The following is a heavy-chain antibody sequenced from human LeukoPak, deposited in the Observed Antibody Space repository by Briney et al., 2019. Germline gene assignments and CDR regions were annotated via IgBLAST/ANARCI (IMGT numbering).Heavy chain of an antibody. CDR1: GFTFSSYA. Sequence: GGSLRLSCAASGFTFSSYAMGWVRQAPGKGLDWISAISGGGRSTYYADSVKGRFTISRDNSKNTLYLQMNSLRAEDTAVYYCAKRVVVAATTYYFDYWGQGTLVTVSS. V-gene: IGHV3-23*01. J-gene: IGHJ4*02. CDR3: AKRVVVAATTYYFDY. D-gene: IGHD2-15*01. CDR2: ISGGGRST.